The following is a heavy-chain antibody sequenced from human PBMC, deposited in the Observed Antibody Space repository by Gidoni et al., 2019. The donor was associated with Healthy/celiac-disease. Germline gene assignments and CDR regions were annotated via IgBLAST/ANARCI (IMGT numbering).Heavy chain of an antibody. D-gene: IGHD3-3*01. V-gene: IGHV4-34*01. CDR3: ARGLFEVGASLDP. CDR2: INHSGST. J-gene: IGHJ5*02. CDR1: GWSFSGYY. Sequence: QVQLQQWGAGLLKPSETLSLTCAVYGWSFSGYYWSWIRNPPGKGLEWIGEINHSGSTNYNPSLKSRVTISVDTSKNQFSLKLRSVTAADTAVYYCARGLFEVGASLDPWGQGTLVTVSS.